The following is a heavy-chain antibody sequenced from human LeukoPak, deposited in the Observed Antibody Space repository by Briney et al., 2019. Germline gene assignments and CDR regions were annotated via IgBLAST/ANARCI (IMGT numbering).Heavy chain of an antibody. Sequence: SETLSLTCTVSGGSISSYYWSCIRQPPGKGLERIGYMYRTGSTNYNPSLKSRVTITPDTSKNQFSLRLTSVTAADTAVYYCAREGTYGWYNWFDPWGQGTLVTVSS. CDR3: AREGTYGWYNWFDP. CDR1: GGSISSYY. D-gene: IGHD6-19*01. CDR2: MYRTGST. J-gene: IGHJ5*02. V-gene: IGHV4-59*01.